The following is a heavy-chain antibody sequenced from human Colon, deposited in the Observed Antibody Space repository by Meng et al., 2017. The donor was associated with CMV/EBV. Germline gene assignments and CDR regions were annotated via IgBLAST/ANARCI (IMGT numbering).Heavy chain of an antibody. CDR1: GFTFSSYE. J-gene: IGHJ4*02. V-gene: IGHV3-23*01. CDR2: ISGAGTAT. D-gene: IGHD3-10*01. CDR3: ARGVTAVGQRHYFDH. Sequence: GESLKISCVASGFTFSSYEMNWVRQAPGKGLEWVSSISGAGTATFYADSVKGRFTISRDTPKNTLFLQLNSLRAEDTAVYYCARGVTAVGQRHYFDHWGQGTQVTVSS.